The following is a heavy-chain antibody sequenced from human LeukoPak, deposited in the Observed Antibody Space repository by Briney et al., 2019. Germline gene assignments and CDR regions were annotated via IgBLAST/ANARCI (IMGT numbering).Heavy chain of an antibody. J-gene: IGHJ6*03. Sequence: PSETLSLTCTVSGGSISSSSYYWGWTRQPPGKGLEWIGSIYYSGSTYYNPSLKSRVTISVDASKNQFSLKLSSVTAADTAVYYCASGRYYYGSGSLGYYYYYMDVWGKGTTVTISS. CDR2: IYYSGST. CDR3: ASGRYYYGSGSLGYYYYYMDV. D-gene: IGHD3-10*01. V-gene: IGHV4-39*01. CDR1: GGSISSSSYY.